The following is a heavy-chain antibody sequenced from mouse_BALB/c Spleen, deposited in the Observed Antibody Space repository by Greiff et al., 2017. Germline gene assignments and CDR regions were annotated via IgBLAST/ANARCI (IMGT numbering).Heavy chain of an antibody. CDR3: ASDGYYRGGYFDY. CDR2: IDPANGNT. V-gene: IGHV14-3*02. Sequence: VQLQQSGAELVKPGASVKLSCTASGFNIKDTYMHWVKQRPEQGLEWIGRIDPANGNTKYDPKFQGKATITADTSSNTAYLQLSSLTSEDTAVYYCASDGYYRGGYFDYWGQGTTLTVSS. CDR1: GFNIKDTY. J-gene: IGHJ2*01. D-gene: IGHD2-3*01.